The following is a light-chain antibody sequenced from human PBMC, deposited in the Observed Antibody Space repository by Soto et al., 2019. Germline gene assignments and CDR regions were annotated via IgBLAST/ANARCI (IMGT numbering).Light chain of an antibody. Sequence: QSALTQHASVSGSPGQSITISCAGTMRDIGAYNLVSWYQQHPGKAPQLIIYEVRNRPSGISFRFSGSKSGNTASLTISGLQAEDEADYYCSSFTSKSTLIYGGGTKVTVL. CDR2: EVR. CDR1: MRDIGAYNL. V-gene: IGLV2-14*03. J-gene: IGLJ2*01. CDR3: SSFTSKSTLI.